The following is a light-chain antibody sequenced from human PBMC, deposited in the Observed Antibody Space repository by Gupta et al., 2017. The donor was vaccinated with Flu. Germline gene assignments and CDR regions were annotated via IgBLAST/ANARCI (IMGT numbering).Light chain of an antibody. CDR2: GAS. J-gene: IGKJ1*01. CDR1: QSVSSSSY. CDR3: HHYGSSPT. Sequence: GTLSLSPGERATPSCRASQSVSSSSYLAWYQQKPDQAPRLLIYGASNRATGIPDRFSGSGSGTDFTLTISRLEPEDFAVYYCHHYGSSPTFGQGTKVEIK. V-gene: IGKV3-20*01.